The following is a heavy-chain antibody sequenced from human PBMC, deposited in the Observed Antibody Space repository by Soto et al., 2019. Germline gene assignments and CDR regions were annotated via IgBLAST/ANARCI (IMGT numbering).Heavy chain of an antibody. Sequence: PSETLSLTCFVSGYSITAGGYYWSWIRHHPGKGLEWIGSFYSSGSIIYNPSLRSRVSMSGDTSRNQFSMSLPSVTAADTARYYCARMYSSGSGWFHPWGQGTLVTVSS. CDR1: GYSITAGGYY. CDR2: FYSSGSI. D-gene: IGHD6-19*01. J-gene: IGHJ5*02. V-gene: IGHV4-31*03. CDR3: ARMYSSGSGWFHP.